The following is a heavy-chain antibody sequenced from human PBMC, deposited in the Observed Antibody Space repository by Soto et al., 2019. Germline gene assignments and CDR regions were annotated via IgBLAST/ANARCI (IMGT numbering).Heavy chain of an antibody. CDR2: INTGNGDT. D-gene: IGHD4-17*01. CDR1: GYTFNFYA. CDR3: ARAANDYGDLFQL. J-gene: IGHJ1*01. V-gene: IGHV1-3*04. Sequence: QVQLVQSGAEVRKPGASVKVSCRASGYTFNFYAMHWVRQAPGQGLEWMGWINTGNGDTKYSQKFQGRVTITRDTSARTAYMQLSSLRSEDTAVYYCARAANDYGDLFQLWGQGTLVTVSS.